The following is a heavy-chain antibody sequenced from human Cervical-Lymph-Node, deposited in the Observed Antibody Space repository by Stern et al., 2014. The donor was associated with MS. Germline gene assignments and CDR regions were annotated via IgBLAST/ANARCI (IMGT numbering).Heavy chain of an antibody. CDR1: GGTFSSYT. V-gene: IGHV1-69*09. D-gene: IGHD3-22*01. J-gene: IGHJ4*02. CDR3: ARENYGYYDSSGYLDY. Sequence: QMQLVQSGAEVKKPGSSVKVSCKASGGTFSSYTISWVRQAPGQGLEWMGRIIPILGIANYAQKFQGRVTITADKSTSTAYMELSSLRSEDTAVYYCARENYGYYDSSGYLDYWGQGTLVTVSS. CDR2: IIPILGIA.